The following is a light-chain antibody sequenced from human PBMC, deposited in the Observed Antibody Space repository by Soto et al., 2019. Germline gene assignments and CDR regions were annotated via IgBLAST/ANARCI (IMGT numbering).Light chain of an antibody. CDR3: HQHGTSPFT. CDR2: GGS. V-gene: IGKV3-20*01. Sequence: EIVLTQSPGTLSLSPGERATLSCRASQSVSGSKLAWYQQRPGQAPRLLIYGGSSRATDIPARFSGRGSGTEYNLTISRLEPEDFALYFCHQHGTSPFTFGQGTKLEI. J-gene: IGKJ2*01. CDR1: QSVSGSK.